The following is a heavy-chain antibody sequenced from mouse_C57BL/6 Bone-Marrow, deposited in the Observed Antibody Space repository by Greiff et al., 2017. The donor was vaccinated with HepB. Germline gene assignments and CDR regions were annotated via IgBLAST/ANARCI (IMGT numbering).Heavy chain of an antibody. CDR3: TRSGVTTPFAY. V-gene: IGHV1-5*01. J-gene: IGHJ3*01. CDR1: GYTFTSYW. Sequence: EVQLQQSGTVLARPGASVKMSCKTSGYTFTSYWMHWVKQRPGQGLEWIGAIHPGNSDTSYNQKFKGKAKLTAVTSANTACMVRSNLTIGDSAVYYWTRSGVTTPFAYWGQGNLVTVGA. CDR2: IHPGNSDT. D-gene: IGHD2-2*01.